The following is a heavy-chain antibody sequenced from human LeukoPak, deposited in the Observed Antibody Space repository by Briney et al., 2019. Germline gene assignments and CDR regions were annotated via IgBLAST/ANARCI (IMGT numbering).Heavy chain of an antibody. CDR3: ARDDGPIVVVVAASGWNYGMDV. CDR1: RFTFSSYA. D-gene: IGHD2-15*01. V-gene: IGHV3-30-3*01. J-gene: IGHJ6*02. CDR2: ISYDGSNK. Sequence: GRSLRLSCAASRFTFSSYAMHWVRQAPGKGLEWVAVISYDGSNKYYADSVKGRFTISRDNSKNTLYLQMNSLRAEDTAVYYCARDDGPIVVVVAASGWNYGMDVWGQGTTVTVSS.